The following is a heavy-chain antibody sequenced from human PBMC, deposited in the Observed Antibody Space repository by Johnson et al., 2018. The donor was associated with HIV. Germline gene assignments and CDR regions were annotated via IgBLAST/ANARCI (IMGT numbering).Heavy chain of an antibody. Sequence: QVQLVESGGGVVQPGRSLRLSCAASGFTFSSYAMHWVRQAPGKGLEWVAVISYDGNNTYYADSVKGRFTISRDNSKNTLYLQMNSLRAEDTAVYYCANIAVVYAFDIWGQGTMVTVSS. CDR3: ANIAVVYAFDI. D-gene: IGHD6-19*01. J-gene: IGHJ3*02. CDR2: ISYDGNNT. V-gene: IGHV3-30*04. CDR1: GFTFSSYA.